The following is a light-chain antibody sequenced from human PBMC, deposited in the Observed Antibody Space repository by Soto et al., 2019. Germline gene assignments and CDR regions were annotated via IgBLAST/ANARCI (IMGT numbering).Light chain of an antibody. Sequence: IVMTQSPATLSVSPGETATLSCRASRSVSYNLAWYQQKPGQGPRLLIYGAFTRATGIPARFSGSGSGTDFTLTISSLQSEDFAVYYCQQYKNWPPLTFGGGTKVEIK. V-gene: IGKV3-15*01. CDR1: RSVSYN. J-gene: IGKJ4*01. CDR2: GAF. CDR3: QQYKNWPPLT.